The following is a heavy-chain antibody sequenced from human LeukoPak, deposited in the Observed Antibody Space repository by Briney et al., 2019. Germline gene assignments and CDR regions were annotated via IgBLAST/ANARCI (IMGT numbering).Heavy chain of an antibody. J-gene: IGHJ4*02. CDR1: GYTFTSYG. Sequence: ASVKVSCKASGYTFTSYGISWVRQAPGQGLEWMGWISAYNGNTNYAQKLQGRVTMTTDTSTSTAYMELSSLRSEDTAVYYCAREAEGYDFDYWGQGTLVTVSS. D-gene: IGHD1-1*01. CDR2: ISAYNGNT. CDR3: AREAEGYDFDY. V-gene: IGHV1-18*01.